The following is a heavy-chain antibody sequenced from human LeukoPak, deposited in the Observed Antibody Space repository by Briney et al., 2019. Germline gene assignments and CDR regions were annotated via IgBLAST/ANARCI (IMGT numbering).Heavy chain of an antibody. Sequence: GGSLRLSCAASGFTFSTYGMHWVRQPPGKGPEWVANIKQDESEGYSVDSVKGRFTISRDNAKNSVYLHMNSLRAEDTALYYCARLSAYYYGSYFYYYMDVWGKGTTVTVSS. CDR1: GFTFSTYG. V-gene: IGHV3-7*01. J-gene: IGHJ6*03. CDR2: IKQDESEG. CDR3: ARLSAYYYGSYFYYYMDV. D-gene: IGHD3-10*01.